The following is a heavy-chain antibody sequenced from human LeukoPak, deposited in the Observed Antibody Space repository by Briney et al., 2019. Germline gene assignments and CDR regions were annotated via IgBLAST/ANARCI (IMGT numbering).Heavy chain of an antibody. CDR2: IYTSGST. CDR1: GGSISSGSYY. CDR3: ARLRSGSYSV. J-gene: IGHJ4*02. V-gene: IGHV4-61*02. Sequence: SQTLSLTCTVSGGSISSGSYYWSWIRQPAGKGLEWIGRIYTSGSTNYNPSLKSRVTISVDTSKNQFSLKLSSVTAADTAVYYCARLRSGSYSVWGQGTLVTVSS. D-gene: IGHD1-26*01.